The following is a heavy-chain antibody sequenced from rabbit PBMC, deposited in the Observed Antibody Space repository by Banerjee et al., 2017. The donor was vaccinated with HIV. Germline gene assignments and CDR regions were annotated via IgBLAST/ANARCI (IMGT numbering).Heavy chain of an antibody. CDR2: IYAGKGST. D-gene: IGHD4-1*01. CDR1: GFDFSSYY. J-gene: IGHJ4*01. Sequence: QSLEESGGDLVKPEGSLTLTCTASGFDFSSYYMSWVRQAPGKGLEWIGIIYAGKGSTDYASWVNGRFTISSDNAQNTVSLQMNSLTAADTATYFCVRDEWLGLYFNLWGQGTLVTVS. V-gene: IGHV1S7*01. CDR3: VRDEWLGLYFNL.